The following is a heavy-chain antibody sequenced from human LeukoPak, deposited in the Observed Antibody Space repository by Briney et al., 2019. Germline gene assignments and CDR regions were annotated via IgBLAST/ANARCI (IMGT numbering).Heavy chain of an antibody. Sequence: GGSLRLSCAASGFTFTSYSMNWVRQAPGKGLEWVSTISGGGGSTYYADSVKGRFTISRDNSKNTLYPQVNSLGAEDTAVYYCAKGGKWDVTPFDYWGQGTLVTVSS. D-gene: IGHD1-26*01. CDR3: AKGGKWDVTPFDY. J-gene: IGHJ4*02. V-gene: IGHV3-23*01. CDR2: ISGGGGST. CDR1: GFTFTSYS.